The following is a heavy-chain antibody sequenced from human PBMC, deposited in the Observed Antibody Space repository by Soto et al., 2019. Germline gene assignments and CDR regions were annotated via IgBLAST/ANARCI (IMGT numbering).Heavy chain of an antibody. CDR2: IIPKFGTA. Sequence: QVQLVQSGAEVKKLGSSVKVSCKASGGTFRDSVIAWVRQAPGQGLEWMGVIIPKFGTAHYAQKFQGRVTIIADESTSTAYMELSGLRSGDTAVFYCLLEADGKDFWGQGTLVTVSS. J-gene: IGHJ4*02. CDR3: LLEADGKDF. CDR1: GGTFRDSV. D-gene: IGHD1-26*01. V-gene: IGHV1-69*01.